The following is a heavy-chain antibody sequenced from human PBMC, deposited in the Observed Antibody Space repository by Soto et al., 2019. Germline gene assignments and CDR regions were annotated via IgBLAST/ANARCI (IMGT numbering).Heavy chain of an antibody. Sequence: PSETLSLTCTVSGCSISSGGYYWSWIRQHPGKGLEWIGYIYYSGSTYYNPSLKSRVTISVDTSKNQFSLKLSSVTAADTAVYYCARESMVRGVTDYWGQGTLVTVSS. CDR1: GCSISSGGYY. J-gene: IGHJ4*02. D-gene: IGHD3-10*01. V-gene: IGHV4-31*03. CDR3: ARESMVRGVTDY. CDR2: IYYSGST.